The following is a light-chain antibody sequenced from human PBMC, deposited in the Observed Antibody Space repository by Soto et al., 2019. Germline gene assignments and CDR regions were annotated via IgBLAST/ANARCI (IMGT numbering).Light chain of an antibody. CDR3: QQRSHWPSVT. Sequence: ESVLTQSPATLSLSPGERVSLSCRASQSVGSYFAWYQQKPGQPPRLLIYDASKRAPGIPARFSGSGSGTDCTLTISSLEPEDVAVYYCQQRSHWPSVTFGPGTTVDV. CDR1: QSVGSY. V-gene: IGKV3-11*01. J-gene: IGKJ3*01. CDR2: DAS.